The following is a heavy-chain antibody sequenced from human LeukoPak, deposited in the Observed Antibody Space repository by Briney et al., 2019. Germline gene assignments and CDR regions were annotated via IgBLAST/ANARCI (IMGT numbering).Heavy chain of an antibody. CDR2: IIPILGIA. Sequence: ASVKVSCKASGGTFSSYAISWVRQAPGQGLEWMGRIIPILGIANYAQKFQGRVTITADKSTSTAYMELSSLRSEDTAVYYCARDPRDNWFDPWGQGTLVTVTS. J-gene: IGHJ5*02. V-gene: IGHV1-69*04. CDR3: ARDPRDNWFDP. CDR1: GGTFSSYA.